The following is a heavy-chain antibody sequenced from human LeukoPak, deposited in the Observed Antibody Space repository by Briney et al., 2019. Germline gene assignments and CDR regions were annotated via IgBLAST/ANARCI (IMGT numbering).Heavy chain of an antibody. Sequence: ASVKVSCKVSGYTLTELSMHWVRQAPGKGLEWMGGFDPEDGETIYAQKFQGRVTMTEDTSTDTAYMELSSLRSEDTAVYYCARGYCSSINCWHYWYFDLWGRGTLVTVSS. D-gene: IGHD2-2*01. CDR3: ARGYCSSINCWHYWYFDL. J-gene: IGHJ2*01. V-gene: IGHV1-24*01. CDR2: FDPEDGET. CDR1: GYTLTELS.